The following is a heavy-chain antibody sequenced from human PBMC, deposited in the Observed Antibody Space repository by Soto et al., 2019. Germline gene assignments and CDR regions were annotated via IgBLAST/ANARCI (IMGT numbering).Heavy chain of an antibody. CDR2: ISAYNGNT. Sequence: ASVKASCKDSRYTFTSCGMRWVRQAPGQGLEWMGWISAYNGNTNYAQKLQGRVTMTTDTSTSTAYMELRSLRSDDTAVYYCARELLGGYYDLDYWGQGTLVTVSS. V-gene: IGHV1-18*01. J-gene: IGHJ4*02. CDR1: RYTFTSCG. D-gene: IGHD3-22*01. CDR3: ARELLGGYYDLDY.